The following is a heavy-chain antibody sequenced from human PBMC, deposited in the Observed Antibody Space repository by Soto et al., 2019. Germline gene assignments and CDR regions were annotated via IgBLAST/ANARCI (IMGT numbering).Heavy chain of an antibody. CDR2: IYPGDSDT. J-gene: IGHJ6*03. Sequence: GESLKISCKGSGYSFTSYWIGWVRQMPGKGLEWMGIIYPGDSDTRYSPSFQGQVTISADKSISTAYLQWSSLKASDTAMYYWARFHTYYDFWSGYSRHYYYMDVWGKGTTVTVSS. CDR1: GYSFTSYW. V-gene: IGHV5-51*01. D-gene: IGHD3-3*01. CDR3: ARFHTYYDFWSGYSRHYYYMDV.